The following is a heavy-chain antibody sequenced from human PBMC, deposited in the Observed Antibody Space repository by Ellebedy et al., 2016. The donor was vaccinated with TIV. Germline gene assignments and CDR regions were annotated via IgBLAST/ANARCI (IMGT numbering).Heavy chain of an antibody. Sequence: GESLKISCAASGFTFSSHDMHWVRQGTGKGLEWVSAIGSAGDTSYSGSVKGRFTISRDNAKNSLYLQMNSLRAEDTAVYYCARVYDSIDYWGQGTLVTVSS. CDR3: ARVYDSIDY. CDR1: GFTFSSHD. D-gene: IGHD3-22*01. J-gene: IGHJ4*02. V-gene: IGHV3-13*01. CDR2: IGSAGDT.